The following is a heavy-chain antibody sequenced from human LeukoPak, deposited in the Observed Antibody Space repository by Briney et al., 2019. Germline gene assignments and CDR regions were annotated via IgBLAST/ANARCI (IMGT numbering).Heavy chain of an antibody. CDR3: ARVPHDYGDYLGVILWFDP. D-gene: IGHD4-17*01. CDR1: GGSISSGGYY. V-gene: IGHV4-30-4*01. Sequence: SETLSLTCTVSGGSISSGGYYWGWIRQPPGKGLEWIGYIYYSGSTYYNPSLKSRVTISVDTSKNQFSLKLSSVTAADTAVYYCARVPHDYGDYLGVILWFDPWGQGTLVTVSS. CDR2: IYYSGST. J-gene: IGHJ5*02.